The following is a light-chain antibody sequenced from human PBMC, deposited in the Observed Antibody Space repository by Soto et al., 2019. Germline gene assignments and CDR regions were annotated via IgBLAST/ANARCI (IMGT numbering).Light chain of an antibody. J-gene: IGKJ1*01. CDR1: QSVLYSSYNKNY. Sequence: DIVMTQSPDSLAVSLGERATINCKSSQSVLYSSYNKNYLAWYQQKPGQPLKLLISWASARESGVPDRFTGSGSGTDFTLTISSLQAEDVAVYYCQQYYTTPVGFGQGTKVDIK. CDR2: WAS. V-gene: IGKV4-1*01. CDR3: QQYYTTPVG.